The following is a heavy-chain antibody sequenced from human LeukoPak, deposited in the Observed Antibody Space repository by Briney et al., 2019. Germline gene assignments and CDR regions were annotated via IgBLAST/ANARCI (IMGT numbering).Heavy chain of an antibody. CDR1: GGTFSSYA. V-gene: IGHV1-69*04. CDR3: ARSLANYYDSSGYYPREYNWFDP. D-gene: IGHD3-22*01. J-gene: IGHJ5*02. CDR2: IIPILGIA. Sequence: ASVKVSCTASGGTFSSYAISWVRQAPGQGLEWMGRIIPILGIANYARKFQGRVTITADKSTSTAYMELSSLRSEDTAVYYCARSLANYYDSSGYYPREYNWFDPWGQGTLVTVSS.